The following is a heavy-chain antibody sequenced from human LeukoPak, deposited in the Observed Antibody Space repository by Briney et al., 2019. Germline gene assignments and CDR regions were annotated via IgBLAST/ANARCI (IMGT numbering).Heavy chain of an antibody. J-gene: IGHJ6*02. V-gene: IGHV3-23*01. CDR1: GFTFSSYA. Sequence: GGSLRLSCAASGFTFSSYAMSWVRQAPGKGLEWVSAISNSDDKTYYADSVKGRFTISRDNSKNTLYLQVNSLRAEETAVYYCAKAFVPYYYGMDVWGQGTTVTVS. CDR2: ISNSDDKT. CDR3: AKAFVPYYYGMDV. D-gene: IGHD2/OR15-2a*01.